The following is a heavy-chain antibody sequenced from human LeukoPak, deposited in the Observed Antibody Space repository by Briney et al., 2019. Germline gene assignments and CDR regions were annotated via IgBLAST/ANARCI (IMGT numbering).Heavy chain of an antibody. J-gene: IGHJ4*02. V-gene: IGHV3-7*01. CDR3: ARDRAYSTYDY. Sequence: PGGSLRLSCTGSGFSFSNAWMTWVRQALGKGLEWVADIKEDGSVKNYVEYVKGRFTISRDNAKNSLHLQMSSLRLEDTAVYYCARDRAYSTYDYWGQGTLVRVSS. CDR1: GFSFSNAW. CDR2: IKEDGSVK. D-gene: IGHD2/OR15-2a*01.